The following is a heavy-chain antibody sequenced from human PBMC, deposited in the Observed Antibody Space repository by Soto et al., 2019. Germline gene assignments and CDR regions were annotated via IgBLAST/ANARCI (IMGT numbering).Heavy chain of an antibody. D-gene: IGHD3-10*01. J-gene: IGHJ6*02. CDR2: ISTYTGNT. V-gene: IGHV1-18*01. CDR1: GYTFTNYD. CDR3: ARGYYYGSGRPTPGGMAV. Sequence: QVHLVQSGAEVKKPGASVKVSCKSSGYTFTNYDINWVRQAPGQGLEWMGWISTYTGNTNYAQKLQGRVSMTTDTSTSTAYMELRSLRSDDTAVYYCARGYYYGSGRPTPGGMAVRGQGTTVTVSS.